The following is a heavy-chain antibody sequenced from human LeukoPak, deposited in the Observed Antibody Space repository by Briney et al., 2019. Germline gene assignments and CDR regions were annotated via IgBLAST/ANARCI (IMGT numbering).Heavy chain of an antibody. CDR3: AREGLAVAGDPFDY. CDR2: INPNSGGT. D-gene: IGHD6-19*01. V-gene: IGHV1-2*06. J-gene: IGHJ4*02. Sequence: ASVKVSCKASGYTFTGYYMHWVRQAPGQGLEWMGRINPNSGGTNYAQKFQGRVTMTRDTSTSTVYMELSRLRSDDTAVYYCAREGLAVAGDPFDYWGQGTLVTVSS. CDR1: GYTFTGYY.